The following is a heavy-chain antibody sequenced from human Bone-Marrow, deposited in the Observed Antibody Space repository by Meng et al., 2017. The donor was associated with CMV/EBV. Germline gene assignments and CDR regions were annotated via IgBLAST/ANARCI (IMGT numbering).Heavy chain of an antibody. D-gene: IGHD2-8*01. CDR3: ARVPEWCMTGFDY. Sequence: GESLKISCAGSGFTFSTYNMNWVRRAPGKGLEWVSSIRSSSTYIYYADSVKGRFTISRDNAKNSLYLQMNSLRAEDTAVYFCARVPEWCMTGFDYWGQGTLVTVSS. J-gene: IGHJ4*02. CDR2: IRSSSTYI. V-gene: IGHV3-21*01. CDR1: GFTFSTYN.